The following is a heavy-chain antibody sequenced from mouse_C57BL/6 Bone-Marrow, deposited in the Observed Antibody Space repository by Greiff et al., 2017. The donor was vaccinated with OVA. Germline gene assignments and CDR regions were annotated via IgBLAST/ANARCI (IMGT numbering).Heavy chain of an antibody. V-gene: IGHV1-76*01. CDR3: ARGELRPY. CDR2: LYPGSGNT. Sequence: VQLQESGAELVRPGASVKLSCKASGYTFTDYYINWVKQRPGQGLEWIARLYPGSGNTYYNEKFKGKATLTAEKSSSTAYMQLSSLTSEDSAVYFCARGELRPYWGQGTTLTVSS. J-gene: IGHJ2*01. D-gene: IGHD3-2*02. CDR1: GYTFTDYY.